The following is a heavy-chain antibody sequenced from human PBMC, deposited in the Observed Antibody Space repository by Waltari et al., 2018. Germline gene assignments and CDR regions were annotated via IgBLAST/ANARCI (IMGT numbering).Heavy chain of an antibody. J-gene: IGHJ4*02. CDR1: GGSFSGYY. Sequence: QVQLQQWGAGLLKPSETLSLTCAVYGGSFSGYYWSWTRQPPGKGLEWIGEINHSGSTNYNPSLKSRVTISVDTSKNQFSLKLSSVTAADTAVYYCARDRRAFSGYDWNPTPDYWGQGTLVTVSS. V-gene: IGHV4-34*01. D-gene: IGHD5-12*01. CDR2: INHSGST. CDR3: ARDRRAFSGYDWNPTPDY.